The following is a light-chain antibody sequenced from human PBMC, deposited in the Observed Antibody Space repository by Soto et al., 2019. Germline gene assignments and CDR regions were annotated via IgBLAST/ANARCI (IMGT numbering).Light chain of an antibody. CDR2: DAS. Sequence: VLTQTPATLSLSPGERATLSCRASQTVSRYLAWYQQKPGQAPRLLIYDASNRATGIPARFSGRGSGRDYTLTISSLEPEDFAVYYCQQRSTWPFLTFGGGTTVEI. J-gene: IGKJ4*02. CDR1: QTVSRY. V-gene: IGKV3-11*02. CDR3: QQRSTWPFLT.